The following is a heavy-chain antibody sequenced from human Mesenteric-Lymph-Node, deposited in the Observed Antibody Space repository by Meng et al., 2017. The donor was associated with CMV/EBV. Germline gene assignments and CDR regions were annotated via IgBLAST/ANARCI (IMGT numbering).Heavy chain of an antibody. CDR1: GDSIRNSTYY. CDR3: ARRGNYDSDYSEY. Sequence: QLQRQGSGPGLVKPSETLSLSCIVSGDSIRNSTYYWTWIRQPPGKGLEWIGSVHHSGTTYYNPSLKGRLTISVDTSANLFSLRLTTVTAADTATYYCARRGNYDSDYSEYWGQGTLVTVSS. CDR2: VHHSGTT. V-gene: IGHV4-39*01. J-gene: IGHJ4*02. D-gene: IGHD3-22*01.